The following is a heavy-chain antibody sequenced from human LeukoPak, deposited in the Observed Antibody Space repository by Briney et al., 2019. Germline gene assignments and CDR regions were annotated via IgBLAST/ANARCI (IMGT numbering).Heavy chain of an antibody. D-gene: IGHD6-13*01. CDR2: IYPSDSDT. CDR1: GYSFTSYW. CDR3: AVTIRLGYSSSWYAFDY. J-gene: IGHJ4*02. Sequence: GESLQISCKASGYSFTSYWIGWVRQMPGKGLEWMGIIYPSDSDTRYTPTFQGQVTTSADKTISTAYLQWSSLKASDTAMYYCAVTIRLGYSSSWYAFDYWGQGTLVTVSS. V-gene: IGHV5-51*01.